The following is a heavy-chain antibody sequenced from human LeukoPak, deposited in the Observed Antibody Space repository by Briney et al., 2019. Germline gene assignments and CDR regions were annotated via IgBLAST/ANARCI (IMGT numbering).Heavy chain of an antibody. CDR3: ARSSRGSYPLYYYYGMDV. CDR2: TYYRSKWYN. V-gene: IGHV6-1*01. CDR1: GDSVSSNIAA. J-gene: IGHJ6*02. Sequence: SQTLSLTCAISGDSVSSNIAAWNWIRQSPSRGLEWLGRTYYRSKWYNDYAVSVKSRITINPDTSKNQFSLQLNSVTPEDTAVYYCARSSRGSYPLYYYYGMDVWGQGTTVTVSS. D-gene: IGHD1-26*01.